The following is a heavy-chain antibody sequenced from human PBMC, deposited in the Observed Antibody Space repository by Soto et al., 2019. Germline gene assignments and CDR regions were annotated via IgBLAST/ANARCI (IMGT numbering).Heavy chain of an antibody. CDR2: ISSSGSTI. CDR1: GFTFSSYE. J-gene: IGHJ5*02. Sequence: GGSLRLSCAASGFTFSSYEMNWVRQAPGKGLEWVSYISSSGSTIYYADSVKGRFTISRDNAKNSLYLQMNSLRAEDTDVYYCARLPHNYYASSGHGPDPWGQGTLATVSS. D-gene: IGHD3-22*01. V-gene: IGHV3-48*03. CDR3: ARLPHNYYASSGHGPDP.